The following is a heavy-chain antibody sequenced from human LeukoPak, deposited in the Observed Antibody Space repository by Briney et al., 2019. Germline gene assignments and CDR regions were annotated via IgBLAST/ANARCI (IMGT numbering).Heavy chain of an antibody. J-gene: IGHJ4*02. CDR2: IYYSGST. V-gene: IGHV4-59*01. D-gene: IGHD6-19*01. Sequence: SETLSLTCTVSGGSISGYYWSWIRQPPGKGLGWIGYIYYSGSTNYNPSLKSRVTTSVDTSENQFSLKLSSVTAADTAMYFCARLGSSGWGDFDYWGQGTLVTVSS. CDR1: GGSISGYY. CDR3: ARLGSSGWGDFDY.